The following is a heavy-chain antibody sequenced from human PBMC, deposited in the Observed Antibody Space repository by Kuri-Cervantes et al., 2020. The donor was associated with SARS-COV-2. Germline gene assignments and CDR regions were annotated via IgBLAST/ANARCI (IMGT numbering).Heavy chain of an antibody. CDR3: AKDYGSDGMDV. CDR1: GFTFSNAW. J-gene: IGHJ6*02. V-gene: IGHV3-9*01. D-gene: IGHD3-10*01. Sequence: GGSLRLSCAASGFTFSNAWMTWVRQAPGKGLEWVSGISWNSGSIGYADSVKGRFTISRDNAKNSLYLQMNSLRAEDTALYYCAKDYGSDGMDVWGQGTTVTVSS. CDR2: ISWNSGSI.